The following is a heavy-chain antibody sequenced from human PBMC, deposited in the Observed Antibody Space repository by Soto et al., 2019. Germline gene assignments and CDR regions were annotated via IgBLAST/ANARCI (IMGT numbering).Heavy chain of an antibody. J-gene: IGHJ4*02. CDR3: TTDPKGGYDYGDYYFDY. CDR1: GFTFSNAW. D-gene: IGHD4-17*01. CDR2: IKSKTDGGTT. Sequence: GGSLRLSCAASGFTFSNAWMSWVRQAPGKGLEWVGRIKSKTDGGTTDYAAPVKGRFTISRDDSKNTLYLQMNSLKTEDTAVYYCTTDPKGGYDYGDYYFDYWGQGTLVTVSS. V-gene: IGHV3-15*01.